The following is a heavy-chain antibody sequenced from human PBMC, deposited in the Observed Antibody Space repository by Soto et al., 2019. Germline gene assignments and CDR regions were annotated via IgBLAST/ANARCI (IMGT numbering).Heavy chain of an antibody. CDR2: ISAYNGNT. CDR1: GYTFTSYG. D-gene: IGHD3-16*02. V-gene: IGHV1-18*01. Sequence: ASVKVSFKASGYTFTSYGISWVRQAPGQGLEWMGWISAYNGNTDYAQKLQGRVTMTTDTSTSTAYMELRSLRSDDTAVYYCARESLYDYVWGSYRSLGDYWGQGTLVTVSS. J-gene: IGHJ4*02. CDR3: ARESLYDYVWGSYRSLGDY.